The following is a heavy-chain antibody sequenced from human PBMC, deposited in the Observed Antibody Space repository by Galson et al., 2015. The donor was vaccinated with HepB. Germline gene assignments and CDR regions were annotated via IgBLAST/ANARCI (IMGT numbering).Heavy chain of an antibody. CDR3: ARGRWELTVFYFDY. CDR2: IKQDGSEK. V-gene: IGHV3-7*01. CDR1: GFTFSNYW. D-gene: IGHD1-26*01. Sequence: SLRLSCAVSGFTFSNYWMSWVRQAPGKGLEWVANIKQDGSEKYYVDSVKGRFTISRDNAKNSLYLQMNSLRAEDTAVYYCARGRWELTVFYFDYWGQGTLVTVSS. J-gene: IGHJ4*02.